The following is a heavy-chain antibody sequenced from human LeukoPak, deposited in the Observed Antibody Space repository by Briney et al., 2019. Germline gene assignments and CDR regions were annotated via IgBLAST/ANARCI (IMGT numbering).Heavy chain of an antibody. D-gene: IGHD2-2*01. Sequence: SETLSLTCTVSGGSISSSSYYWGWIRQPPGKGLEWIGSIYYSGSTYYNPSLKSRVTISVDTSKNQFSLKLSSVTAADTAVYYCARVKGRSTNSSRWAFDYWGQGTLVTVSS. CDR1: GGSISSSSYY. CDR3: ARVKGRSTNSSRWAFDY. J-gene: IGHJ4*02. V-gene: IGHV4-39*07. CDR2: IYYSGST.